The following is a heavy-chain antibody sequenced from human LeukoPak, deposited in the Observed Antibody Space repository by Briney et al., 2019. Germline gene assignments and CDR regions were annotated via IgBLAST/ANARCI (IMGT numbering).Heavy chain of an antibody. V-gene: IGHV1-46*01. CDR2: INPSSGST. D-gene: IGHD5-18*01. CDR3: ARVLGAHRYGSIDH. CDR1: GYTVTTYY. Sequence: ASVKVSCKASGYTVTTYYMHWVRQAPGQGLEWMGIINPSSGSTSYAQKFQGRVTMTRDTSTSTVYMELSSLRSEDTAIYYRARVLGAHRYGSIDHWGQGTLVTVSS. J-gene: IGHJ4*02.